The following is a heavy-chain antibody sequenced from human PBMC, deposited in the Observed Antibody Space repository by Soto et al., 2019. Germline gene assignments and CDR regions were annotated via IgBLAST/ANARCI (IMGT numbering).Heavy chain of an antibody. Sequence: NWVRQVTGQGLEWMGWVSPKSGDTGYAQKFQGRVTMTRDTSISTVYMELSSLTSQDTAVYYCTRHGYYYDSSGYYPPVDYWGQGTLVTVSS. CDR3: TRHGYYYDSSGYYPPVDY. V-gene: IGHV1-8*01. J-gene: IGHJ4*02. CDR2: VSPKSGDT. D-gene: IGHD3-22*01.